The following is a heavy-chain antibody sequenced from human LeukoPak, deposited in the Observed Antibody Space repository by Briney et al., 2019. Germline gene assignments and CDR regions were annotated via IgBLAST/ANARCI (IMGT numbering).Heavy chain of an antibody. J-gene: IGHJ6*02. Sequence: GGSLRLPCAASGFTVSSNYMSWVRQAPGKGLEWVSVIYSGGSTYYSDSVKGRFTIYRDNSKNTMYLQMNSLRAEDRAVYYCAREGGHYYGMDVWGQGTTVTVSS. CDR2: IYSGGST. CDR3: AREGGHYYGMDV. CDR1: GFTVSSNY. V-gene: IGHV3-53*01.